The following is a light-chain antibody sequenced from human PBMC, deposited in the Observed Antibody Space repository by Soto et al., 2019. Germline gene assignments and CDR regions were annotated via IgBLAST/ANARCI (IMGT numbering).Light chain of an antibody. J-gene: IGKJ2*01. Sequence: EIVLTQSPGTLSLSPGERATLSCRASQSVSSSYLAWYQQKPGQAPRLLIYGASSRATGIPDRFSGSGSGTDFTLTISRLEPEDFAVYYCQQYDDWPPPYTFGQGTKLEI. CDR1: QSVSSSY. CDR2: GAS. CDR3: QQYDDWPPPYT. V-gene: IGKV3-20*01.